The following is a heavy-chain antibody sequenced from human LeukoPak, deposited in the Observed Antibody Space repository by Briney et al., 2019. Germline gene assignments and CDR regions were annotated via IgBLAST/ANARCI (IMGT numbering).Heavy chain of an antibody. Sequence: PSETLSLTCTVSGGSISSYYWSWIRQPPGKGLEWIEYIYYSGSTNYNPSLKSRVTISVDTSKNQFSLKLSSVTAADTAVYYCARVAPYYYYMDVWGKGTTVTVSS. CDR2: IYYSGST. CDR1: GGSISSYY. J-gene: IGHJ6*03. V-gene: IGHV4-59*01. CDR3: ARVAPYYYYMDV.